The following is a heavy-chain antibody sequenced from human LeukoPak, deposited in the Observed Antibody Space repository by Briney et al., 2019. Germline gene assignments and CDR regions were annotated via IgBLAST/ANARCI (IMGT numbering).Heavy chain of an antibody. CDR1: GGSISSGDYY. D-gene: IGHD4-23*01. V-gene: IGHV4-30-4*01. CDR2: IYYSGST. J-gene: IGHJ4*02. Sequence: SETLSLTCTVSGGSISSGDYYWSWIRQPPGKGLEWIGYIYYSGSTYYNPSLKSRVTISVDTSKNQFSLKLSSVTAADTAVYYCARGLPNEGNHLGYWGQGTLVTVSS. CDR3: ARGLPNEGNHLGY.